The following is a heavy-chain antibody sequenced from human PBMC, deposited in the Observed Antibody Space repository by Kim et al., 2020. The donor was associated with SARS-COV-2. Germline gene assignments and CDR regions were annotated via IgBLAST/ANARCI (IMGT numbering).Heavy chain of an antibody. D-gene: IGHD6-19*01. J-gene: IGHJ3*01. CDR3: AKDWNSSGWYGGDAFDV. Sequence: SVKGRFIISRDHSKNTLYLHMTSLRAEDTAVYYCAKDWNSSGWYGGDAFDVWGQGTLVTVSS. V-gene: IGHV3-23*01.